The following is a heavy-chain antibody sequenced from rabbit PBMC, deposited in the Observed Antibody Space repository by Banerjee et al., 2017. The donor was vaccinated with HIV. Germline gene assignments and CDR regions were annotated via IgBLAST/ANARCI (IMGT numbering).Heavy chain of an antibody. Sequence: QSLEESGGDLVKPGASLTLTCTASGFSFGGSYYMCWVRQAPGKGLEWVACIYIGSGGSTYYASWAKGRFTISRTSSTTVTLQMTSLTAADTATYFCARDARNGYGYADYGLDLWGPGTLVTVS. CDR1: GFSFGGSYY. V-gene: IGHV1S40*01. D-gene: IGHD6-1*01. J-gene: IGHJ2*01. CDR2: IYIGSGGST. CDR3: ARDARNGYGYADYGLDL.